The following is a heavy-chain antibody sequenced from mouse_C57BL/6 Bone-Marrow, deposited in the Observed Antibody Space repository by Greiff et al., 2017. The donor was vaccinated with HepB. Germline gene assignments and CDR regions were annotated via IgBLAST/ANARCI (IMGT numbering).Heavy chain of an antibody. V-gene: IGHV3-6*01. CDR3: AREDGYRFAY. Sequence: VQLQQSGPGLVKPSQSLSLTCSVTGYSITSGYYWNWIRQFPGNKLEWMGYISYDGSNNYNPSLKNRISITRDTSKNQFFLKLNSVTTEDTATYYCAREDGYRFAYWGQGTLVTVSA. D-gene: IGHD2-3*01. CDR2: ISYDGSN. J-gene: IGHJ3*01. CDR1: GYSITSGYY.